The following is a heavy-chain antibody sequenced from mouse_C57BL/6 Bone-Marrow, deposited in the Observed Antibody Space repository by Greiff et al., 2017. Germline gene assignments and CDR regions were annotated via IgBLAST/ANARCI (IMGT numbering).Heavy chain of an antibody. CDR1: GYTFTSYW. V-gene: IGHV1-69*01. CDR3: ASDGYDDYAMDY. CDR2: IDPSDSYN. J-gene: IGHJ4*01. D-gene: IGHD2-2*01. Sequence: QVQLQQPGAELVMPGASVKLSCKASGYTFTSYWMHWVKQRPGQGLEWIGEIDPSDSYNNYNQKFKGKSTLTVDKSSSTAYMQLSSLTSEDSAVYYCASDGYDDYAMDYWGQGTSVTVSS.